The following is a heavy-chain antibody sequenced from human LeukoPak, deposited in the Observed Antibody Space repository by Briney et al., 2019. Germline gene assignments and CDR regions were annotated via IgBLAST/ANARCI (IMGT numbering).Heavy chain of an antibody. CDR1: GFTFSSYA. V-gene: IGHV3-23*01. Sequence: GGSLRLSCAASGFTFSSYAMSWVRQAPGKGLEWVPAISGSGGSTYYADSVKGRFTISRDNSKNTLYLQMNSLRAEDTAVYYCAKDRLRCSSTSCYDVENWFDPWGQGTLVTVSS. D-gene: IGHD2-2*01. CDR2: ISGSGGST. CDR3: AKDRLRCSSTSCYDVENWFDP. J-gene: IGHJ5*02.